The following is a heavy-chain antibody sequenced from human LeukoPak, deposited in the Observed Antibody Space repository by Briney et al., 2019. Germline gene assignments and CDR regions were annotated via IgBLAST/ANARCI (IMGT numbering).Heavy chain of an antibody. CDR3: ARGGEYNWNYVDFDY. D-gene: IGHD1-7*01. CDR2: MNPNSGNT. J-gene: IGHJ4*02. CDR1: GYTFTSYD. Sequence: GASVKVSCKASGYTFTSYDINWVRQATGQGLEWMGWMNPNSGNTGYAQKFQGRVTITRNTSISTAYMELSSLRSEDTAVYYCARGGEYNWNYVDFDYWGQGTLVTVSS. V-gene: IGHV1-8*03.